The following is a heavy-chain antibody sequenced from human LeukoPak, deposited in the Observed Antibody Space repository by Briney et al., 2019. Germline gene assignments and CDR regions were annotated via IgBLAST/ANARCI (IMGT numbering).Heavy chain of an antibody. CDR3: ARDTYYYDSSGYWSFDY. Sequence: GGSLRLSCAASGFSFSFYSLNWVRQAPGKGLEWVSSISSTSTFIYYADSVKGRFIISRDNAKNSLYLQMNSLRAEDTAVYYCARDTYYYDSSGYWSFDYWGQGTLVTVSS. CDR1: GFSFSFYS. V-gene: IGHV3-21*01. D-gene: IGHD3-22*01. CDR2: ISSTSTFI. J-gene: IGHJ4*02.